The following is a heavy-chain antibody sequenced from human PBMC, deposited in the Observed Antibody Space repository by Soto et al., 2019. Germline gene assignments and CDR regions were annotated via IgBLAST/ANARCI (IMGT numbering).Heavy chain of an antibody. CDR3: ARVRPPPYYGSGSYYTYYYYGMDV. CDR1: GFTFSSYA. Sequence: PGGSLRLSCAASGFTFSSYAMHWVRQAPGKGLEWVAVISYDGSNKYYADSVKGRFTISRDNSKNTLYLQMNSLRAEDTAVYYCARVRPPPYYGSGSYYTYYYYGMDVWGQGTTVTVSS. V-gene: IGHV3-30-3*01. CDR2: ISYDGSNK. D-gene: IGHD3-10*01. J-gene: IGHJ6*02.